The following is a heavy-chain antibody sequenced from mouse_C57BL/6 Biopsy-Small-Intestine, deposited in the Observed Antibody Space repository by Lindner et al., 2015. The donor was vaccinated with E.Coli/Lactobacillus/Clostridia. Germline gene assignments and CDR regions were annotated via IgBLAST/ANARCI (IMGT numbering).Heavy chain of an antibody. J-gene: IGHJ2*01. CDR2: ISGSSSTI. CDR1: GFIFGDHG. Sequence: VQLQESGGGLVKPGGSLKLSCTASGFIFGDHGMHWVRQAPEEGLEWVAYISGSSSTIFYADVLKGRFTISRDNAKNTLFLQMTSLRSEDTAIYYCARNYYGSGYDYWGQGTTLTVSS. D-gene: IGHD1-1*01. V-gene: IGHV5-17*01. CDR3: ARNYYGSGYDY.